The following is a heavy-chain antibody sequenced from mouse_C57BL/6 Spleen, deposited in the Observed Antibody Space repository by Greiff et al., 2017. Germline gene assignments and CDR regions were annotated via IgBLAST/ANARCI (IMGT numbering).Heavy chain of an antibody. V-gene: IGHV1-52*01. J-gene: IGHJ1*03. D-gene: IGHD3-2*02. Sequence: QVQLQQPGAELVRPGSSVKLSCKASGYTFTSYWMHWVKQRPIQGLEWIGNIDPSDSETHYNQKFKDKATLTVDKSSSTAYMQLSSLTSEDSAVYYCARSVQATGYVDVWGTGTTVTVSS. CDR1: GYTFTSYW. CDR3: ARSVQATGYVDV. CDR2: IDPSDSET.